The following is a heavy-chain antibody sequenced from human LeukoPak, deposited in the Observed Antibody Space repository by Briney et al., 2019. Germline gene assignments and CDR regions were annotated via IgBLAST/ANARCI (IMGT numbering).Heavy chain of an antibody. J-gene: IGHJ4*02. D-gene: IGHD5-24*01. Sequence: GGSLRLSCAASGFTFSSYGMHWVRQAPGKGLEWVAVISYDGSNKYYADSVKGRFTISRDNSKNTLYLQMNSLRAEDTAVYYGLPGEINFDYWGQGTLVTVSS. CDR3: LPGEINFDY. CDR2: ISYDGSNK. V-gene: IGHV3-30*03. CDR1: GFTFSSYG.